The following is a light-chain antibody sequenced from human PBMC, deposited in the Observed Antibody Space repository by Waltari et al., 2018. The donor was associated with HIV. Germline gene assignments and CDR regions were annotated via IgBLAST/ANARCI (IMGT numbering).Light chain of an antibody. CDR1: RRDVGGYNY. J-gene: IGLJ3*02. CDR3: ASYTGSSTWV. CDR2: EVS. V-gene: IGLV2-14*01. Sequence: QSALTQPASVSGSPGQSITISCTGTRRDVGGYNYVSWYQHHPGKAPKLVIYEVSNRPSGVSNRFSGFKSGNTASLTISGLQAEDEGDYYCASYTGSSTWVFGGGTNLTVL.